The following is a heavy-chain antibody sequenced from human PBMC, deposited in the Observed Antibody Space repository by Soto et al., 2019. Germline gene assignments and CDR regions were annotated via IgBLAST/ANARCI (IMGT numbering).Heavy chain of an antibody. CDR3: ARARSITMIVVEVDWFDP. V-gene: IGHV4-61*01. CDR1: GGSVSSGSYY. Sequence: PSETLSLTCTVSGGSVSSGSYYWSWIRQPPGKGLEWIGYIYYSGSTNYNPSLKSRVTISVDTSKNQFSLKLSSVTAADTAVYYCARARSITMIVVEVDWFDPWGQGTLVTVSS. J-gene: IGHJ5*02. CDR2: IYYSGST. D-gene: IGHD3-22*01.